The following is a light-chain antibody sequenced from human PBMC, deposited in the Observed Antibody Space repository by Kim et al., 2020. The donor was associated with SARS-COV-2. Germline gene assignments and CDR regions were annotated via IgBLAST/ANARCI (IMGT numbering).Light chain of an antibody. CDR2: EDD. J-gene: IGLJ2*01. Sequence: TVTSRCTRSSGSIAANNGQWEQQLPGSAPTTVIFEDDQSPSGVPDRFSGSIDSSSNSASLSISGLKIEDETDYYCQSYDSSNPFVVFGGGTQLTVL. CDR1: SGSIAANN. V-gene: IGLV6-57*03. CDR3: QSYDSSNPFVV.